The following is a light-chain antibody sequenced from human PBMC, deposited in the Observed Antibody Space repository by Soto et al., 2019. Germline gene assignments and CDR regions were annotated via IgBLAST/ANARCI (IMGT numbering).Light chain of an antibody. CDR1: QTTTSR. Sequence: QMTQSPSTLSGSVGGRVTVACRASQTTTSRLAWYQQKPGKAPKLLIYKASTLKSGVPSRFSGRGSGTEFTLTISSLQPDDFATYYCQHYNSYSEAFGQGTKVDI. CDR3: QHYNSYSEA. V-gene: IGKV1-5*03. J-gene: IGKJ1*01. CDR2: KAS.